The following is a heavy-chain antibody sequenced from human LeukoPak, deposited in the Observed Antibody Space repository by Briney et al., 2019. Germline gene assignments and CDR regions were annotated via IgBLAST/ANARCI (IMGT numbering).Heavy chain of an antibody. Sequence: PSGTLSLTCTVSGGSISSISYYWGWIRQPPGKGLEWIGSIYYSGSTYYNPSLKSRVTISVDTSKNQFSLKLSSVTAADTAVYYCAAIGRLTGYYIHYYYMDVWGKGTTVTISS. V-gene: IGHV4-39*01. CDR3: AAIGRLTGYYIHYYYMDV. CDR2: IYYSGST. J-gene: IGHJ6*03. CDR1: GGSISSISYY. D-gene: IGHD3-9*01.